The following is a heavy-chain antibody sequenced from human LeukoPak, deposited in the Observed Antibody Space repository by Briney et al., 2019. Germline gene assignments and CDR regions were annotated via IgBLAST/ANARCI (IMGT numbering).Heavy chain of an antibody. Sequence: GGSLRLSCAASGFTFSSYSMNWVRQAPGKGLEWVSSISSSSSYIYYADSVKGRFTISRDNAKNSLYLQMNSLRAEDAAVYYCARADWDTAMIDYWGQGTLVTVSS. D-gene: IGHD5-18*01. V-gene: IGHV3-21*01. CDR2: ISSSSSYI. J-gene: IGHJ4*02. CDR1: GFTFSSYS. CDR3: ARADWDTAMIDY.